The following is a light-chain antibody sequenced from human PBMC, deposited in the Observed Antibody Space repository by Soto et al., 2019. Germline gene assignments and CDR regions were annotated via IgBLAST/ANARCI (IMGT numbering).Light chain of an antibody. J-gene: IGKJ4*01. V-gene: IGKV3-11*01. Sequence: EIVLSQSPATLSLSPGERATVSCRASQSVSSYLAWYQQKPGQAPRLLISDASNRATGIPARFSGSGSGTDFTLTISSLEPEDFAVYYWQDCSSWPLTFGGGTKVEIK. CDR1: QSVSSY. CDR2: DAS. CDR3: QDCSSWPLT.